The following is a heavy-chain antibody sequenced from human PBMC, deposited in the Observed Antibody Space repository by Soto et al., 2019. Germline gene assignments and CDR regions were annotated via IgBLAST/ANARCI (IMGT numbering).Heavy chain of an antibody. CDR1: GYSFSRYT. J-gene: IGHJ4*02. V-gene: IGHV1-18*04. Sequence: QVPLVQSGGEVKKPGASVTVSCKASGYSFSRYTINWVRQAPGQGLEWLGWIRAYNGNTKYVEKLQGRVTMTTDTSTSTAYMELRNLRSDDTAVYYCARESKKWPDFWGPGTLVTVSS. CDR3: ARESKKWPDF. CDR2: IRAYNGNT. D-gene: IGHD5-12*01.